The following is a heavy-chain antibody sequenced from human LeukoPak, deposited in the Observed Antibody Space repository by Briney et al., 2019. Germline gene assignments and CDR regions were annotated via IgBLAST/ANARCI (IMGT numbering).Heavy chain of an antibody. Sequence: GGSLRLSCAASGFTFSYYAMIWVRQAPGKGLEWVSTISASGRSTYYADSVKGRFTISRDNSKNTLYLQMNSLRAEDTAVYYCAEGESIAIDAFDIWGQGTMVTVSS. J-gene: IGHJ3*02. CDR1: GFTFSYYA. V-gene: IGHV3-23*01. D-gene: IGHD6-6*01. CDR3: AEGESIAIDAFDI. CDR2: ISASGRST.